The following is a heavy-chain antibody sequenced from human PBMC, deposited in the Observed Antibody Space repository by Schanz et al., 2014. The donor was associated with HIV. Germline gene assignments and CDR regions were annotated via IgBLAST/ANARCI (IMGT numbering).Heavy chain of an antibody. CDR1: GFTFSTND. CDR3: AKVAIHSSGWLPFDY. D-gene: IGHD6-19*01. CDR2: ISHNGNND. Sequence: VQLVESGGGLVQPGGSLRLSCAASGFTFSTNDMHWVRQLPGKGLEWVAVISHNGNNDYYAESVKGRFTISRDNSKNTLYLQMNSLGAEDTAVYYCAKVAIHSSGWLPFDYWGQGTLVTVSS. V-gene: IGHV3-30*18. J-gene: IGHJ4*02.